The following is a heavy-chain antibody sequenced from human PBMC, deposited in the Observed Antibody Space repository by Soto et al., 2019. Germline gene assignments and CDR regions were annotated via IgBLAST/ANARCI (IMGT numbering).Heavy chain of an antibody. Sequence: TSETLSLTCTVSGASISSSSYYWGWIRQPPGKGLEWIGSIYYSGSTNHNPSLKSRVTMFIDASKNQISLNLSSVTAADAAMYYCVRRELGRPIDYWGQGTLVTVSS. CDR1: GASISSSSYY. J-gene: IGHJ4*02. V-gene: IGHV4-39*01. CDR3: VRRELGRPIDY. CDR2: IYYSGST. D-gene: IGHD6-6*01.